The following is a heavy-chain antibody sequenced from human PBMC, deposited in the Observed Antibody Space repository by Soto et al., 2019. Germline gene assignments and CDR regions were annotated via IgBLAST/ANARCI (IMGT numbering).Heavy chain of an antibody. V-gene: IGHV3-33*01. CDR3: AREAVGSCPDY. J-gene: IGHJ4*02. D-gene: IGHD2-15*01. CDR2: IWYDGSNK. Sequence: QVQLVESGGGVVQPGRSLRLSCAASGFTFSSYGMHWVRQAPGKGLEWVAVIWYDGSNKYYADSVKGRFTISRDNSKNTLYLQMNSLRAEDTAVYYCAREAVGSCPDYWCQGTLVTVSS. CDR1: GFTFSSYG.